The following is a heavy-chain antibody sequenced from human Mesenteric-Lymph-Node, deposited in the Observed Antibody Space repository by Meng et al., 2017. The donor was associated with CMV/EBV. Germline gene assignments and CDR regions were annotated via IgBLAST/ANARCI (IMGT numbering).Heavy chain of an antibody. CDR3: AHRADHYDVLTGYAQTFDY. V-gene: IGHV2-5*01. J-gene: IGHJ4*02. D-gene: IGHD3-9*01. Sequence: SGPTLVKPTQTLTLTCTFSGFSLNTRGVAVGWIRQPPGKAPEWLALIEWNDDKPYNPSLKSRLTITKDTSTNQVVLTLTNMDPVDTATYYCAHRADHYDVLTGYAQTFDYWGQGALVTVSS. CDR2: IEWNDDK. CDR1: GFSLNTRGVA.